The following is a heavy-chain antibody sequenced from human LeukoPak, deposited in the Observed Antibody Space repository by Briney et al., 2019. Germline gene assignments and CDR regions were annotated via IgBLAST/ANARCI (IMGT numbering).Heavy chain of an antibody. J-gene: IGHJ5*02. Sequence: ASVKVSCKASGYTFTSYDINWVRQATGQGFEWMGWMNPNSGNTGYAQKFQGRVTMTRNTSISTAYMELSSLRSEDTAVYYCARLNYVRGNGFDPWGQGTLVTVSS. CDR3: ARLNYVRGNGFDP. D-gene: IGHD3-10*02. CDR1: GYTFTSYD. V-gene: IGHV1-8*01. CDR2: MNPNSGNT.